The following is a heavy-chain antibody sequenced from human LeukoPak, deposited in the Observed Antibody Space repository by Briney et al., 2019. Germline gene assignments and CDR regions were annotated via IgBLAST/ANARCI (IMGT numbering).Heavy chain of an antibody. D-gene: IGHD4-17*01. J-gene: IGHJ5*02. Sequence: SETLSLTCTVSGGSISSYYWGWIRQPPGKGLEWIGHIYYSGSTNYNPSLKSRVTISVDTSKNQFSLKLSSVTAADTAVYYCASYGDYDNWFDPWGQGTLVTVSS. V-gene: IGHV4-59*01. CDR2: IYYSGST. CDR3: ASYGDYDNWFDP. CDR1: GGSISSYY.